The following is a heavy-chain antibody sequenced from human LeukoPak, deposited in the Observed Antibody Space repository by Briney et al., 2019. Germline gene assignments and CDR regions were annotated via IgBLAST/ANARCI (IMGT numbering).Heavy chain of an antibody. Sequence: GGSLRLSCAASGFTFSSYAMSWVRQAPGKGLEWVSATSGSGGSTYYADSVKGRFTISRDNSKNTLYLQMNSLRAEDTAVYYCAKELGYCSSTSCSPFDYWGQGTLVTVSS. D-gene: IGHD2-2*01. V-gene: IGHV3-23*01. CDR3: AKELGYCSSTSCSPFDY. J-gene: IGHJ4*02. CDR1: GFTFSSYA. CDR2: TSGSGGST.